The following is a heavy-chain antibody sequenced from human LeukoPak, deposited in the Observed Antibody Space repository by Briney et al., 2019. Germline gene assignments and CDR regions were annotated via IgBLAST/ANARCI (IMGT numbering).Heavy chain of an antibody. CDR1: GFTFSSYW. CDR3: ARDSSGSLDN. CDR2: IKEDASEK. J-gene: IGHJ4*02. D-gene: IGHD6-19*01. V-gene: IGHV3-7*04. Sequence: GGSLRLSCAASGFTFSSYWMGWVRQAPGKGAEWVANIKEDASEKYYVDSVKGRFTISRDNAKKSLYLQLNSLRAEDTAVYHCARDSSGSLDNWGQGTLVTVSS.